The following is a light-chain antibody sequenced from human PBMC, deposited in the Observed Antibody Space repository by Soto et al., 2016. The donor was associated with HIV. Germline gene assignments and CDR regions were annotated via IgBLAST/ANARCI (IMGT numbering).Light chain of an antibody. CDR2: GKN. V-gene: IGLV3-19*01. CDR1: SLRSYY. J-gene: IGLJ1*01. Sequence: SSELTQDPAVSVALGQTVRITCQGDSLRSYYASWYQQKPGQAPVLVIYGKNNRPSGIPDRFSGSSSGNTASLTITGAQAEDEADYYCNSRDSSGNHLYVFGTGTKVHRP. CDR3: NSRDSSGNHLYV.